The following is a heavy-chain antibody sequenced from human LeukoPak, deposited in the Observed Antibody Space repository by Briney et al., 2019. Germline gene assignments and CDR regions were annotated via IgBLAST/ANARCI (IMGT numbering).Heavy chain of an antibody. D-gene: IGHD6-19*01. Sequence: GGSLRHSCAASGFTFSKYWMLWARQAPGKGLESVSRINTDGTVTTYADSVKGRFTVSRDNADNTMFLQMNSVRDEDTAVYYCATKQWLAPPPDSWGQGTPVTVSS. CDR2: INTDGTVT. J-gene: IGHJ4*02. CDR3: ATKQWLAPPPDS. CDR1: GFTFSKYW. V-gene: IGHV3-74*01.